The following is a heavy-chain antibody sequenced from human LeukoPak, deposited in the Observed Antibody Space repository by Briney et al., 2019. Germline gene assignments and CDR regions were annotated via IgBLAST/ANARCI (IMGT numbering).Heavy chain of an antibody. CDR1: GGSISSYY. D-gene: IGHD6-6*01. V-gene: IGHV4-59*01. CDR3: ARVRGAARRGNWFDP. Sequence: SETLSLTCTVSGGSISSYYWSWLRQPPGKGLEWIGYIYYSGSTNYNPSLKSRVTISVDTSKNQFSLKLSSVTAADTAVYYCARVRGAARRGNWFDPWGQGTLVTVSS. J-gene: IGHJ5*02. CDR2: IYYSGST.